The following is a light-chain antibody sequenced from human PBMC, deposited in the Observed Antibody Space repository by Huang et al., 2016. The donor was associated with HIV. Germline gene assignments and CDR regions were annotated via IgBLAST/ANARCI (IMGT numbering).Light chain of an antibody. CDR1: QTISSY. J-gene: IGKJ4*01. V-gene: IGKV1-39*01. CDR2: ASS. CDR3: QQSYSAPPLT. Sequence: DIQMTQPPSSLSASVGDRVTITCRASQTISSYLNWYQQKPGKAPQLLIYASSSLQSGVPSRFSGSGSGTDFTLTISSLQPEDFATYYCQQSYSAPPLTFGGGTKVEI.